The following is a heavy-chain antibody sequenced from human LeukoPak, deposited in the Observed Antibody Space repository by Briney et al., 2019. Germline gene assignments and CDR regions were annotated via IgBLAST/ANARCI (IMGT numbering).Heavy chain of an antibody. CDR1: GFDISYNY. J-gene: IGHJ4*02. D-gene: IGHD1-26*01. CDR2: IHTGGTT. CDR3: ARGYSGSLD. Sequence: AGGSLRLSCVASGFDISYNYVGWVRQAPGKGLEWVSVIHTGGTTHYADSVKGRFTISKDNSNNTVFLQMNSVRVEDTAVYYCARGYSGSLDWGQGTLVTVSS. V-gene: IGHV3-53*01.